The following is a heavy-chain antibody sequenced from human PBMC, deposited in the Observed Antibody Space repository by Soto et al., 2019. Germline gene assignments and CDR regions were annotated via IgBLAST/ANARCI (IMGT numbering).Heavy chain of an antibody. CDR3: SRAGGSGSYDY. D-gene: IGHD1-26*01. CDR2: IIPILGIA. J-gene: IGHJ4*02. Sequence: QVQLVQSGAEVKKPGSSVKVSCKASGGTFSSYTISWVRQAPGQGLEWMGRIIPILGIANYAQKFQGRVTXTXAKSTSTAYMELSSLRSEDTAVYYCSRAGGSGSYDYWGQGTLVTVSS. CDR1: GGTFSSYT. V-gene: IGHV1-69*02.